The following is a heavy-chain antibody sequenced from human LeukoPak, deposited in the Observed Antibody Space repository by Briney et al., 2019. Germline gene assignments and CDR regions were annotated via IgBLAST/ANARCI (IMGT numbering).Heavy chain of an antibody. J-gene: IGHJ4*02. Sequence: GESLKISCKGSGYSFTSYWIGWVRQMPGRGLEWMGIIYPRDSDTRYSPSFQGQVTISADKSINTAYLQWSSLKASDTATYYCARPYSRVWSGFDYWGQGTLVTVSS. CDR2: IYPRDSDT. D-gene: IGHD6-19*01. CDR3: ARPYSRVWSGFDY. CDR1: GYSFTSYW. V-gene: IGHV5-51*01.